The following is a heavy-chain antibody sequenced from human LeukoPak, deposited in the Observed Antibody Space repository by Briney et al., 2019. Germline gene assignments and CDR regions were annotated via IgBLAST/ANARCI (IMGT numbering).Heavy chain of an antibody. CDR1: GGSISSGDYY. J-gene: IGHJ4*02. V-gene: IGHV4-30-4*08. CDR3: ARAKVLRFLEWLYVDY. Sequence: SQTLSLTCTVSGGSISSGDYYWSWIRQPPGKGLEWIGYIYYSGSTYYNPSLKSRVTISVDTSKTQFSLELSSETAADTAVYYCARAKVLRFLEWLYVDYWGQGTLVTVSS. CDR2: IYYSGST. D-gene: IGHD3-3*01.